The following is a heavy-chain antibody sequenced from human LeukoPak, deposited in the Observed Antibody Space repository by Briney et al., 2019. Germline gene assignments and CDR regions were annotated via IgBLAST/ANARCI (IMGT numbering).Heavy chain of an antibody. CDR1: GGSISSGSYY. D-gene: IGHD6-19*01. J-gene: IGHJ6*03. V-gene: IGHV4-61*02. Sequence: PSETLSLTCTVSGGSISSGSYYWSWIRQPAGKGLEWIGRIYTSGSTNYNPSLKSRVTISVDTSKNQFSLKLSSVTAADTAVYYCARDLGYSSGWALNYYMDVWGKGTTVTISS. CDR2: IYTSGST. CDR3: ARDLGYSSGWALNYYMDV.